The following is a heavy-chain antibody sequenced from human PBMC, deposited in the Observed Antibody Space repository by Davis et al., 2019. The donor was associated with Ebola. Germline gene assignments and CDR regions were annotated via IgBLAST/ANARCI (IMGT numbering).Heavy chain of an antibody. V-gene: IGHV3-30*04. CDR3: AKDTSNIWFDI. CDR1: GFTFSYYC. J-gene: IGHJ3*02. Sequence: PGGSLRLSCAASGFTFSYYCLHWVRQAPGKGLEWVAVISYDGNNDYYSDSVKGRFTISRDNSKNTLYLQMNGLRVEDTAIYYCAKDTSNIWFDIWGQGTMVTVSS. CDR2: ISYDGNND. D-gene: IGHD1-26*01.